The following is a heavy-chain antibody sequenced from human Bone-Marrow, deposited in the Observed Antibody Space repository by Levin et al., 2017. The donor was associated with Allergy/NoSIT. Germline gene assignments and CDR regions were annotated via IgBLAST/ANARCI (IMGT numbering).Heavy chain of an antibody. D-gene: IGHD2-2*01. J-gene: IGHJ4*02. Sequence: GGSLRLSCAASGFTFSTYAMHWVRQAPGKGLEYVSAISSNGGSTYYANSVKGRFTISRDNSKNTLSLQMGSLRAEDMAVYYCARMYCSRTSCLFDYWGQGTLVTVSS. CDR2: ISSNGGST. V-gene: IGHV3-64*01. CDR1: GFTFSTYA. CDR3: ARMYCSRTSCLFDY.